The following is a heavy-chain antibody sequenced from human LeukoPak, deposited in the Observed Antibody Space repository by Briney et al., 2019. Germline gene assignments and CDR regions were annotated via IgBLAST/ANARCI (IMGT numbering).Heavy chain of an antibody. CDR1: GGSISNYY. CDR3: ARAGSSGWYVFDN. Sequence: PSETLSLTCTVSGGSISNYYWSWIRQPAGKGLEWIGRIYASGSTNYNPSLKSRVTMSVDTSKNQLSLKLSSVTAADTDVYYCARAGSSGWYVFDNWGQGTVVTVSS. D-gene: IGHD6-19*01. J-gene: IGHJ4*02. V-gene: IGHV4-4*07. CDR2: IYASGST.